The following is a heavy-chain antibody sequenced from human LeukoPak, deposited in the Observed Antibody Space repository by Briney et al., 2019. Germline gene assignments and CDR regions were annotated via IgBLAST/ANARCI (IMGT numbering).Heavy chain of an antibody. Sequence: ASVKVSCKASGYTFTGYYMHWVRQAPGQGLEWMGWINPNSGGTNYAQKFQGRVTMTRDTSISTAYMELSRLRSDDTAVYYCAREYSIAAAIYYFDYWGQGTLVTVSS. CDR2: INPNSGGT. J-gene: IGHJ4*02. CDR1: GYTFTGYY. D-gene: IGHD6-13*01. V-gene: IGHV1-2*02. CDR3: AREYSIAAAIYYFDY.